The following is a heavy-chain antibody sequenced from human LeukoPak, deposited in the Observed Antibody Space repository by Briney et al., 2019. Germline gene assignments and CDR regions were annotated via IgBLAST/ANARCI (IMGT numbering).Heavy chain of an antibody. CDR2: INHSGST. D-gene: IGHD2-15*01. CDR1: GGSFSGYY. CDR3: ARGCCRGYGVDY. Sequence: PSETLSLTCAVCGGSFSGYYWSWIRQPPGKGLEWIGEINHSGSTNYNPSLKSRVTISVDTSKNQFSLKLSSVTAADTAVYYCARGCCRGYGVDYWGQGTLVTVSS. V-gene: IGHV4-34*01. J-gene: IGHJ4*02.